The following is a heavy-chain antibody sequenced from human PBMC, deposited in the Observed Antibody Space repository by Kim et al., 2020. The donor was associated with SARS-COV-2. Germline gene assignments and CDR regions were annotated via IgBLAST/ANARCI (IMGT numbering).Heavy chain of an antibody. J-gene: IGHJ4*02. CDR1: GFTFSNLY. V-gene: IGHV3-72*01. CDR3: AIEGSSSGPDFDD. D-gene: IGHD6-6*01. Sequence: GGSLRLSCTTSGFTFSNLYINWVRQAPGKGLEWVGRTKNKANSYTAEYAASVKGRFTMSRDDSKNSLYLQMNSLKTEDTAVYYCAIEGSSSGPDFDDWGQGTLVTVSS. CDR2: TKNKANSYTA.